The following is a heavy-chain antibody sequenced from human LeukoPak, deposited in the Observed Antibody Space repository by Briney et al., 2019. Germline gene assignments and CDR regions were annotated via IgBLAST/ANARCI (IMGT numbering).Heavy chain of an antibody. D-gene: IGHD1/OR15-1a*01. Sequence: GGSLRLSCVASGFTFRDYWMTWVRQAPGKGLEWVANIKEDGSQINHVDSVKGRFTISRDNAKNSLYLQMNSLRVEDTAVYYCAKHKIAWRTFDCWGQGTLVTVSS. CDR3: AKHKIAWRTFDC. CDR2: IKEDGSQI. J-gene: IGHJ4*02. V-gene: IGHV3-7*01. CDR1: GFTFRDYW.